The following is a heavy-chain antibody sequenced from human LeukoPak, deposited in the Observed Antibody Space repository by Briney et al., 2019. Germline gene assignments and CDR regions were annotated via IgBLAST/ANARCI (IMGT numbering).Heavy chain of an antibody. D-gene: IGHD3-9*01. J-gene: IGHJ4*02. V-gene: IGHV3-21*01. CDR3: ARAPYDILTGYSGYFDN. Sequence: GRSLRLSCAASGFTFRTYTMSWVRQAPGKGLEWVSSISSSSTYIYDADSVKGRFSISRDNAKNSLYLLMDSLRAEDTAVYYCARAPYDILTGYSGYFDNWGQGTLVTVSS. CDR2: ISSSSTYI. CDR1: GFTFRTYT.